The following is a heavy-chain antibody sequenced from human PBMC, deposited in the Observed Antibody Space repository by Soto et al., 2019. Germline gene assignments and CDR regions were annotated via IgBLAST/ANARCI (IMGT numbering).Heavy chain of an antibody. CDR1: GASINSGGYY. V-gene: IGHV4-31*03. CDR2: IYFTGNT. Sequence: PSETLSLTCTVSGASINSGGYYWNWVRLLPGRGLEWIGYIYFTGNTYYNPSLESRVTISLDTPQNQFSLELNSVSAADTAVYHCVSGDAWGVILAYWGQGALVTVSS. J-gene: IGHJ4*02. D-gene: IGHD3-10*01. CDR3: VSGDAWGVILAY.